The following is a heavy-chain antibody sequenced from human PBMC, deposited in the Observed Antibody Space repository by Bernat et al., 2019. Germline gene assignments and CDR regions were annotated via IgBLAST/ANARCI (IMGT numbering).Heavy chain of an antibody. V-gene: IGHV3-23*04. CDR1: GFTFSTFA. Sequence: VQLVESGGGLVKPGGSLRLSCAASGFTFSTFAMSWVRQAPGKGLEWVSRISGSSGSTDYADSAKGRFTISRDNSQNTLYLQMNSLRADDTAVYYCAKGHRSGTSLLHFDYWGQGTLVTVSS. D-gene: IGHD1-26*01. CDR2: ISGSSGST. J-gene: IGHJ4*02. CDR3: AKGHRSGTSLLHFDY.